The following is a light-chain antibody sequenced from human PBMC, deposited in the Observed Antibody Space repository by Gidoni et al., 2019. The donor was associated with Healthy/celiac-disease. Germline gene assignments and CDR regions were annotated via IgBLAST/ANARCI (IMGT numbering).Light chain of an antibody. V-gene: IGKV1-39*01. Sequence: DIQMTQSPSSLSASVGDRVTITCGASQSISSYLNWYQQKPGKAPKLLIYAASSLQSGVPSRFSGSGSGTDFTLTISRLQPEDFATYYCQQSYSTPSFDTFGPGTKVDIK. CDR2: AAS. CDR3: QQSYSTPSFDT. CDR1: QSISSY. J-gene: IGKJ3*01.